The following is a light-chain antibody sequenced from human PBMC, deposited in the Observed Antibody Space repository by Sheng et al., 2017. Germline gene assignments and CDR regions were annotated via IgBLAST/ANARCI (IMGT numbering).Light chain of an antibody. V-gene: IGKV1-39*01. Sequence: DIQMTQSPSSLSASVGDRVTITCRASQSISSNLLWYQQKPGKARKLLIYAASNLQSGVPSTFSGSGSGTDFTLTISSLQPEDFATYYCQQNYSIPRTFAQGTKLEIK. J-gene: IGKJ2*02. CDR1: QSISSN. CDR3: QQNYSIPRT. CDR2: AAS.